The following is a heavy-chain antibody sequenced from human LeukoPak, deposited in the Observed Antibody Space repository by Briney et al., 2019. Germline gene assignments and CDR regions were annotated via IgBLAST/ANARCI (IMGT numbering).Heavy chain of an antibody. J-gene: IGHJ3*02. Sequence: SGTLSLTCTVSGGSISSYYWSWIRQPPGKGLEWIGYIYYSGSTNYNPSLKSRVTISVDTSKNQFSLKLSSVTAADTAVYYCAREAYNDYGDYDDAFDIWGQGTMVTVSS. CDR2: IYYSGST. V-gene: IGHV4-59*01. CDR3: AREAYNDYGDYDDAFDI. CDR1: GGSISSYY. D-gene: IGHD4-17*01.